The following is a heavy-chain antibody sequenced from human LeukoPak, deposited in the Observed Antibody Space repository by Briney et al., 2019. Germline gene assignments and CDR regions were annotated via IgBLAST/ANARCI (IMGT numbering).Heavy chain of an antibody. V-gene: IGHV4-34*01. CDR1: GGSFSGYY. Sequence: SETLSLTCAAYGGSFSGYYWSWIRQPPGKGLEWIGEINHSGSTNYNPSLKSRVTISVDTSKNQFSLKLSSVTAADTAVYYCARGLGYSSSSPGSWWDYWGQGTLVTVSS. D-gene: IGHD6-6*01. CDR3: ARGLGYSSSSPGSWWDY. CDR2: INHSGST. J-gene: IGHJ4*02.